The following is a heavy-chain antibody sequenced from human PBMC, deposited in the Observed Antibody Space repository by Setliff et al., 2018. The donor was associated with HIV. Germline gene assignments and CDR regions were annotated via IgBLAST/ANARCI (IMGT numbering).Heavy chain of an antibody. V-gene: IGHV4-34*01. CDR2: INHSGST. CDR3: ARGIPQHEYSTSSRLVDY. CDR1: GGSFSNYY. D-gene: IGHD6-6*01. J-gene: IGHJ4*02. Sequence: SETLSLTCAVYGGSFSNYYWTRIRQPPGKGLEWLGEINHSGSTNYNPSLKSRVTISVDTSKNHFSLKLSSVTAADTAVYYCARGIPQHEYSTSSRLVDYWGQGTLVTVSS.